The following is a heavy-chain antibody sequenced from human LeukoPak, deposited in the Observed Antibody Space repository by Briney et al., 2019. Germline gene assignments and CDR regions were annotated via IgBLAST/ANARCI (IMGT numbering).Heavy chain of an antibody. CDR1: GYTFTGYY. V-gene: IGHV1-2*02. Sequence: ASVKVSCKASGYTFTGYYMHWVRQAPGQGLEWMGWINPNSGGTNYAQKFQGRVTMTRDTSISTAYMELSRLRSDDTAVYYCAREVDPRITIFGVVTPYYMDVWGEGTTVTVSS. J-gene: IGHJ6*03. CDR3: AREVDPRITIFGVVTPYYMDV. D-gene: IGHD3-3*01. CDR2: INPNSGGT.